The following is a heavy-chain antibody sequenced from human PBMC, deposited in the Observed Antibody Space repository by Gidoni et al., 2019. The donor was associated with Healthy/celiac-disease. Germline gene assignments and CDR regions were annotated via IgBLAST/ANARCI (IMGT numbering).Heavy chain of an antibody. Sequence: SLTCAVSGGSISSSNWWSWVRQPPGKGLEWIGEIYHSGSTNYNPSLKSRVTLSVDKSKNQFSLNLSSVTATDTAVYYCARSTKNLGYCSGGSCLNWFDPWGQGTLVTVSS. V-gene: IGHV4-4*02. J-gene: IGHJ5*02. CDR1: GGSISSSNW. D-gene: IGHD2-15*01. CDR3: ARSTKNLGYCSGGSCLNWFDP. CDR2: IYHSGST.